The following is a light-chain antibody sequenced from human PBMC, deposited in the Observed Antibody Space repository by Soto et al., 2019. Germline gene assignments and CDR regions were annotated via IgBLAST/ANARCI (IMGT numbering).Light chain of an antibody. V-gene: IGLV2-14*01. CDR3: SSYTSSNTYV. CDR1: SSDVGGYNY. J-gene: IGLJ1*01. CDR2: DVS. Sequence: QSALTQPASVSGSPGQSITISCTGTSSDVGGYNYVSWYQQHPGKAPKLMIYDVSDRPSGVSNRFSGSKSGSTASLTISGLQAEDEADYYCSSYTSSNTYVLGTGTKVTVL.